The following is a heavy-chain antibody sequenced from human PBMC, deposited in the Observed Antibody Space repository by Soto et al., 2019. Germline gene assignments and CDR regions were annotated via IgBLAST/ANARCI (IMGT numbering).Heavy chain of an antibody. CDR2: IFYSGST. D-gene: IGHD3-22*01. J-gene: IGHJ4*02. V-gene: IGHV4-30-4*01. Sequence: QVQLQESGPGLVRPSQTLSLTCTVSGASISSGDYYWSWIRQPPGKGLECIGYIFYSGSTHYTPSLKSRVTISVDTSKNQLSLKLSSVTAADTAVYYCARVATHYDSGGYYSYYFDYWGQGTLVTVSS. CDR1: GASISSGDYY. CDR3: ARVATHYDSGGYYSYYFDY.